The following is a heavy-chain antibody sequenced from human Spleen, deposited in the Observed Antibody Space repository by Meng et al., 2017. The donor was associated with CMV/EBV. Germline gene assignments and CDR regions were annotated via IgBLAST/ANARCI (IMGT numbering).Heavy chain of an antibody. Sequence: SGFNFSGSALHWVRQASGKGLEWVGRIRSKTNNYATSYGASMRGRFTISRDDSKNTAYLQMDSLETDDTAVYYCARPMTAGNWLAPWGQGTLVTVSS. V-gene: IGHV3-73*01. CDR3: ARPMTAGNWLAP. CDR2: IRSKTNNYAT. J-gene: IGHJ5*02. CDR1: GFNFSGSA. D-gene: IGHD6-25*01.